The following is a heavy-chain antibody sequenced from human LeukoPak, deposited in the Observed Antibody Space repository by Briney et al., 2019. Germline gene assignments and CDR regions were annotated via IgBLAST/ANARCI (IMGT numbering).Heavy chain of an antibody. CDR3: AKGPPEYCSGGSCHSGRNWIDP. CDR1: GYIFSGYY. V-gene: IGHV1-2*02. Sequence: GASVKVSCKASGYIFSGYYMHWLRQAPGQGLEWMGWINPKSGGADYAQKFQGRVTMTRDTSISTAYVALSRLRSDDTAVYYCAKGPPEYCSGGSCHSGRNWIDPWGQGTLVTVPS. J-gene: IGHJ5*02. D-gene: IGHD2-15*01. CDR2: INPKSGGA.